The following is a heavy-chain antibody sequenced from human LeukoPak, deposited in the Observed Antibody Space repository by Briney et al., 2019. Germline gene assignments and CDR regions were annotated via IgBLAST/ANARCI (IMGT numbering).Heavy chain of an antibody. Sequence: GGFLRLSCAASGFIFSSYWMSWVRQAPGKGLEWVANIKKDGSEKYYVDSVKGRFTISRDNAKNSLYLQMNSLRAEDTAVYYCARRVYNSGWYIDYWGQGTLVTVSS. CDR1: GFIFSSYW. D-gene: IGHD6-19*01. J-gene: IGHJ4*02. CDR2: IKKDGSEK. CDR3: ARRVYNSGWYIDY. V-gene: IGHV3-7*01.